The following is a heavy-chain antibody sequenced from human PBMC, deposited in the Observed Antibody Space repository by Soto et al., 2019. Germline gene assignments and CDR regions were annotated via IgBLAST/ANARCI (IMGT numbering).Heavy chain of an antibody. CDR1: GGTFSSYA. CDR3: AKNPENYYYGMDV. CDR2: IIPIFGTA. Sequence: QVQLVQSGAEVKKPGSSVKVSCKASGGTFSSYAISWVRQAPGQGLEWMGGIIPIFGTANYAQKFQGRVTITADESTSKASKDLSSLRSEDTAVYYGAKNPENYYYGMDVWGQGTTVTVSS. V-gene: IGHV1-69*12. J-gene: IGHJ6*02.